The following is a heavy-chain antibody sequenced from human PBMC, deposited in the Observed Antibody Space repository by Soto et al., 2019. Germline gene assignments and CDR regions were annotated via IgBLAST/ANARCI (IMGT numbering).Heavy chain of an antibody. J-gene: IGHJ4*02. V-gene: IGHV4-38-2*01. Sequence: PSETLSLTCFVSRYSISSGYYWDWIRQPPGKGLEWIGSIFHGGTTYYNPSLKSRLTISVDTSKNQFSLTLSSVTAADTAVYYCARHADSSTYYYHFDYWGQGSLVTVSS. CDR1: RYSISSGYY. D-gene: IGHD3-22*01. CDR3: ARHADSSTYYYHFDY. CDR2: IFHGGTT.